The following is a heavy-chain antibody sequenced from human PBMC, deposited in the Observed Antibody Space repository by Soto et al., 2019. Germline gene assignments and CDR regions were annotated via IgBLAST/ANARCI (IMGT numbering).Heavy chain of an antibody. J-gene: IGHJ4*02. CDR3: ARTGALDYYDSSGYYSYYFDY. D-gene: IGHD3-22*01. CDR1: GGTFSSYT. CDR2: IIPILGIA. V-gene: IGHV1-69*02. Sequence: ASVKVSCKASGGTFSSYTISWVRQAPGQGLEWMGRIIPILGIANYAQKFQGRVTITADKSTSTAYMELSSLRSEDTAVYYCARTGALDYYDSSGYYSYYFDYWGQGTLVTVSS.